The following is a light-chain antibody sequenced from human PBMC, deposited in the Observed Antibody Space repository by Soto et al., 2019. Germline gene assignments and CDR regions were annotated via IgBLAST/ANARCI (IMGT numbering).Light chain of an antibody. CDR3: AAWDDSLNGWV. Sequence: QSVLTQPPSASGTPGQRVTMSCSGSSSNIGSNTVNWYQQVPGTAPKLLIHSNNQRPSGAPDRFSGSKSGTSASLAISGLQSEDEADYYCAAWDDSLNGWVFGGGTQLTVL. V-gene: IGLV1-44*01. CDR2: SNN. CDR1: SSNIGSNT. J-gene: IGLJ3*02.